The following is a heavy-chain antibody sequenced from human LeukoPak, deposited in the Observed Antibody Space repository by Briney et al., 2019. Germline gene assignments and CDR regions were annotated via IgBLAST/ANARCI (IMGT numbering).Heavy chain of an antibody. CDR1: GFTFSSYS. CDR2: ISSSGSYI. CDR3: ARGYYGDPSQVYYFDY. Sequence: GGSLRLSCAASGFTFSSYSMNWVRQAPGKGLEWVSSISSSGSYIYYEDSVKGRFTISRDNAKNSLYLQMNSLRAEDTAVYYCARGYYGDPSQVYYFDYWGQGPLVTVSS. D-gene: IGHD4-17*01. V-gene: IGHV3-21*01. J-gene: IGHJ4*02.